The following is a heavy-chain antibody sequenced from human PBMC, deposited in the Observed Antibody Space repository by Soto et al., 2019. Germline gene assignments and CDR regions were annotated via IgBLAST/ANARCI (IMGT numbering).Heavy chain of an antibody. CDR1: GFTFSSYG. Sequence: EVQLLESGGGLVQPGGSLRLSCAASGFTFSSYGITWVRQAPGKGLEWVSGVTGSTGTTHYADSVKGRFTISRDNSKNTVYPQMNSVRAEDTAVYYCAKRSGCGDLWGQGTRVNVSS. D-gene: IGHD2-15*01. J-gene: IGHJ4*02. CDR2: VTGSTGTT. CDR3: AKRSGCGDL. V-gene: IGHV3-23*01.